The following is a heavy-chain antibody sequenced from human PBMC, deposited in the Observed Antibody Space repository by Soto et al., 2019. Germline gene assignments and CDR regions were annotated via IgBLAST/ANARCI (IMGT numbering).Heavy chain of an antibody. CDR1: GGSISSYY. CDR3: ARRYGRYFDY. J-gene: IGHJ4*02. D-gene: IGHD4-17*01. Sequence: QVQLQESGPGLVKPSETLSLTCTVSGGSISSYYWSWIRQPPGKGLEWIGYIYYSGSTNYNPSLQSRVTISVDTSKNQFSLKVSSVTAADTAVYYCARRYGRYFDYWGQGTLVTVSS. CDR2: IYYSGST. V-gene: IGHV4-59*08.